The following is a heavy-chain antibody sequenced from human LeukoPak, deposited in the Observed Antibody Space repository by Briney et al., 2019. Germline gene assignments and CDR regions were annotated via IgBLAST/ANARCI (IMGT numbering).Heavy chain of an antibody. CDR1: GYTFTSYG. J-gene: IGHJ4*02. V-gene: IGHV1-18*01. D-gene: IGHD6-13*01. CDR3: ARGGDFIAAQYDY. Sequence: ASVKVSCKASGYTFTSYGISWVRQAPGQGLEWMGWISAYNGNTNYAQKFQGRVTMTRNTSISTAYMELSSLRSEDTAVYYCARGGDFIAAQYDYWGQGTLVTVSS. CDR2: ISAYNGNT.